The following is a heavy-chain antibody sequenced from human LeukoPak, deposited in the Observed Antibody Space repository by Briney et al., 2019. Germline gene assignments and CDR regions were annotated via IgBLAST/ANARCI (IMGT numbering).Heavy chain of an antibody. V-gene: IGHV4-30-2*01. CDR1: GGSISSGGYS. Sequence: SETLSLTCAVSGGSISSGGYSWSWIRQPPGKGLEWIGYIYHSGSTYYNPSLKSRVTISVDRSKNQFSLKLSSVTAADTAVYYCARGGGRSYYDSSGYLDFDYWGQGTLVTVSS. D-gene: IGHD3-22*01. CDR3: ARGGGRSYYDSSGYLDFDY. J-gene: IGHJ4*02. CDR2: IYHSGST.